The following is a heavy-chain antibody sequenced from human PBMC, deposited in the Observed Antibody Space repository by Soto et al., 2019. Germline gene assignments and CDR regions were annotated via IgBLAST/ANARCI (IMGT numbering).Heavy chain of an antibody. Sequence: GEALKISCKGSGYSFTSYLLSWVRQMPGKGLEWMVRIDPSDSYTKYSPSFQGHVTISADKSISTAYLQWSSLKASDTAMYYCARHGSSYYYDSSGSGMDVWGQGTTVTVSS. CDR3: ARHGSSYYYDSSGSGMDV. V-gene: IGHV5-10-1*01. J-gene: IGHJ6*02. D-gene: IGHD3-22*01. CDR2: IDPSDSYT. CDR1: GYSFTSYL.